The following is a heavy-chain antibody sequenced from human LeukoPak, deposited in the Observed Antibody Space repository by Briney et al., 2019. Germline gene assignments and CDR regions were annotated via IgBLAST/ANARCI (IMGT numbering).Heavy chain of an antibody. V-gene: IGHV5-51*01. D-gene: IGHD6-19*01. CDR2: IYPGDSDT. Sequence: GESLKISCKGSGYSFTSYWIGWVRQTPGKGLEWMGIIYPGDSDTRYSPSFQGQVTISVDKSISPAYLQWSSLKTSDTAMYYCAAMYSSGLFQHWGQGTLGTVTS. CDR3: AAMYSSGLFQH. CDR1: GYSFTSYW. J-gene: IGHJ1*01.